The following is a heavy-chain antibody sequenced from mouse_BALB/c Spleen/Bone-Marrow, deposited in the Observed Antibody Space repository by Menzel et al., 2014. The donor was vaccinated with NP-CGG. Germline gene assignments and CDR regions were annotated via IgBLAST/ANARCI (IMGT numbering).Heavy chain of an antibody. Sequence: VQLKESGTELEKPGASVKISCKASGYSFTGYKMKWVKQSNGKSLEWIGNIDPYYGGTSYNQKFKGKATLTVDKSSSTAYMQLKSLTSEDSAVYYCAKSGGYYHYYAMDYWGQGTSVTVSS. J-gene: IGHJ4*01. CDR2: IDPYYGGT. D-gene: IGHD2-3*01. CDR1: GYSFTGYK. CDR3: AKSGGYYHYYAMDY. V-gene: IGHV1-39*01.